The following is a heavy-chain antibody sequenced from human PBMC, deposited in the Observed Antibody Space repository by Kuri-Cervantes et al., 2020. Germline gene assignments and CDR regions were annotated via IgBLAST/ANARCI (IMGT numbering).Heavy chain of an antibody. V-gene: IGHV3-7*01. CDR3: ASGEQLLWFGELLGFYGMDV. CDR1: GFTFSSYW. D-gene: IGHD3-10*01. J-gene: IGHJ6*02. CDR2: IKQDGSEK. Sequence: GESLKISCAASGFTFSSYWMSWVRQAPGKGLEWVANIKQDGSEKYYVDSVKGRSTISRDNAKNSLYLQMNSLRAEDTAVYYCASGEQLLWFGELLGFYGMDVWGQGTTVTVSS.